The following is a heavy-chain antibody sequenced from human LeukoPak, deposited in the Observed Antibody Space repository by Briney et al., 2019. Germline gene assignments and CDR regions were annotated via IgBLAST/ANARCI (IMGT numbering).Heavy chain of an antibody. CDR1: GGSISSYY. CDR2: IYTSGST. Sequence: PSETLSLTCTVSGGSISSYYWSWIRQPAGKGLEWIERIYTSGSTNYNPSLKSRVTMSVDTSKNQFSLKLSSVTAADTAVYYCARDVYYYDSSAIEDDAFDIWGQGTMVTVSS. D-gene: IGHD3-22*01. CDR3: ARDVYYYDSSAIEDDAFDI. J-gene: IGHJ3*02. V-gene: IGHV4-4*07.